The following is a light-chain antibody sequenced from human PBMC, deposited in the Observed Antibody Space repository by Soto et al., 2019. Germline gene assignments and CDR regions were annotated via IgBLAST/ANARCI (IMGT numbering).Light chain of an antibody. J-gene: IGKJ2*01. V-gene: IGKV2-30*02. CDR3: MQGAHWPPYT. CDR2: KIS. Sequence: DVVMTQSPLSLPVTLGQPASISYRSSQSLVHSDGNTYLNWFQQRPGHSPRRLIYKISNRDSGVPDRFSGSGSGTDFTLKISRVEAEDVGVYYCMQGAHWPPYTFGQGTKLEIK. CDR1: QSLVHSDGNTY.